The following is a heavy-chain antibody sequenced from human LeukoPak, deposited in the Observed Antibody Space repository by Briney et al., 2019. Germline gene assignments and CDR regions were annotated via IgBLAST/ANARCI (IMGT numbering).Heavy chain of an antibody. Sequence: GGSLRLSCAASGFTGSSNYMSWVRQAPGKGLEGVSVIYSGGTTYYADSVKGRFIISRDNSQNTLYLQMNSLRAEDTAVYYCARAPRKVVDYYYYYMDVWGKGTTVTVSS. V-gene: IGHV3-53*01. CDR3: ARAPRKVVDYYYYYMDV. J-gene: IGHJ6*03. CDR2: IYSGGTT. CDR1: GFTGSSNY. D-gene: IGHD2-15*01.